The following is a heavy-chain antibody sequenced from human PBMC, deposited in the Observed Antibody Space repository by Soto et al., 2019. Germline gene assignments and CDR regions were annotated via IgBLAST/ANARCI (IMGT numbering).Heavy chain of an antibody. CDR3: TREEQLVSDYCYYYMDV. Sequence: PGGSLRLSCTASGFTFGDYAMSWFRQAPGKGLEWVGFIRSKAYGGTTEYAASVKGRFTTSRDDSKSIAYLQMNSLKTEDTAVYYCTREEQLVSDYCYYYMDVWGKGTTVTVSS. V-gene: IGHV3-49*03. CDR1: GFTFGDYA. CDR2: IRSKAYGGTT. J-gene: IGHJ6*03. D-gene: IGHD6-6*01.